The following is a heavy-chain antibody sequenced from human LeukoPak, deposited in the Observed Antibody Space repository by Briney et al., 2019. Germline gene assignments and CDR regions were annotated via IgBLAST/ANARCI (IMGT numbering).Heavy chain of an antibody. Sequence: PSETLSLTCTVSGGSISSSSYYWGWIRQPPGKGLEWIGSIYYSGSTYYNPSLKSRVTISVDTSKNQFSLKLSSVTAADTAVYYCARRGGYSYAFDPWGQGTLDTVSS. CDR2: IYYSGST. CDR3: ARRGGYSYAFDP. D-gene: IGHD5-18*01. J-gene: IGHJ5*02. V-gene: IGHV4-39*01. CDR1: GGSISSSSYY.